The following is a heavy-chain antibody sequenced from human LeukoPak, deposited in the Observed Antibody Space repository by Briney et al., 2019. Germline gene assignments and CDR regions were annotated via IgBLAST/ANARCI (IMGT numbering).Heavy chain of an antibody. V-gene: IGHV3-30*02. J-gene: IGHJ4*02. CDR1: GFTFRTYG. D-gene: IGHD3-22*01. CDR3: AKSYDSSGYYIPLFDY. CDR2: IQYDGSNA. Sequence: PGGSLRLSCVGTGFTFRTYGMTWVRQAPGKGLEWVAYIQYDGSNAQYADSVKGRFSISRDNSKNTLYLQMNSLRAEDTAVYYCAKSYDSSGYYIPLFDYWGQGTLVTVSS.